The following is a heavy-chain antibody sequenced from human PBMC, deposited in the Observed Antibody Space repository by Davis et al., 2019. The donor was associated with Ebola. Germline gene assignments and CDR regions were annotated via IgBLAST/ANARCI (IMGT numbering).Heavy chain of an antibody. J-gene: IGHJ6*02. D-gene: IGHD6-19*01. V-gene: IGHV6-1*01. Sequence: SQTLSLTCAISGDSVSSHSAAWNWIRQSPSRGLEWLGRTYYRSKWYNDYAVSVKSRITINPDTSKNQFSLQLNSVTPEDTAVYYCARARYSSGWHYYYYGMDVWGQGTTVTVSS. CDR3: ARARYSSGWHYYYYGMDV. CDR1: GDSVSSHSAA. CDR2: TYYRSKWYN.